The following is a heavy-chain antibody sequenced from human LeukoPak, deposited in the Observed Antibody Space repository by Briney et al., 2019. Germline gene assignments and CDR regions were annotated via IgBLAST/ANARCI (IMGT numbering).Heavy chain of an antibody. V-gene: IGHV3-53*01. Sequence: GGSLRLSCAASGFTVSSSYMSWVRQAPGKGLEWVSLIYSAGTTSYADSVKGRFTISRDNSKNTLYLQMNSLRAEDTAVYYCAKDTARWMGGFDYWGQGTLVTVSS. J-gene: IGHJ4*02. CDR3: AKDTARWMGGFDY. CDR2: IYSAGTT. CDR1: GFTVSSSY. D-gene: IGHD5-18*01.